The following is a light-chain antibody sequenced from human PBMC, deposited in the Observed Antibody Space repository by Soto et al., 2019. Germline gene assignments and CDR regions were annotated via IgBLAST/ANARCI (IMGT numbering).Light chain of an antibody. CDR3: QQSYSTPRT. Sequence: EIVLTQSPGTLSLSPGEGATLSCRASQSVSSSYLAWYQQKPGQAHRLLIYAASSRATGIPDRFSGSGSATDFTLTISSLQPEDFATYYCQQSYSTPRTFGQGTKVEIK. CDR2: AAS. CDR1: QSVSSSY. V-gene: IGKV3-20*01. J-gene: IGKJ1*01.